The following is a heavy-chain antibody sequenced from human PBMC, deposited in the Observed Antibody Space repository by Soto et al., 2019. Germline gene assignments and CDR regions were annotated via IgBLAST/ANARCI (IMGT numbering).Heavy chain of an antibody. CDR3: VRGQYQLLTDYYYGMDV. J-gene: IGHJ6*02. CDR2: IIPIFGTA. D-gene: IGHD2-2*01. Sequence: QVQLVQSGAEVKKPGSSVKVSCKASGGTFSSYAISWVRQAPGQGLEWMGGIIPIFGTANYAQKFQGRVTITADESTSTAYMELSSLRSEETAVYYCVRGQYQLLTDYYYGMDVWGQGTTVTVSS. V-gene: IGHV1-69*01. CDR1: GGTFSSYA.